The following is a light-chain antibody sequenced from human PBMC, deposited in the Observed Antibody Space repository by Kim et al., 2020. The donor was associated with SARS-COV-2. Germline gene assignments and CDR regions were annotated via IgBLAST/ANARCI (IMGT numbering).Light chain of an antibody. CDR2: DVS. V-gene: IGLV2-14*01. CDR3: SSYTSSSTYV. J-gene: IGLJ1*01. Sequence: QSVVTQPASVSGSPGQSITISCTGTSSDVGGYNYVSWYQQHPGKAPKLMIYDVSKRPSGVSNRFSGSKSGNTVSLTISGLQAEDEADYYCSSYTSSSTYVFGTGTKVTVL. CDR1: SSDVGGYNY.